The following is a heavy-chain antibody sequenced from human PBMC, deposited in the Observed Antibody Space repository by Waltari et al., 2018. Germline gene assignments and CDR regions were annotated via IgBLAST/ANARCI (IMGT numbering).Heavy chain of an antibody. D-gene: IGHD3-22*01. V-gene: IGHV3-48*01. CDR2: ITSSSTTI. Sequence: EVQLVESGGGLVQPGGSLRLSCAASGFTFSSYSMNWVRQAPGKGLEWVSYITSSSTTIDYADSVKGRFTISRDNAKNSLYLQMNSLRAEDTAVYYCARKSSGYYYVDYWGQGTLVTVSS. J-gene: IGHJ4*02. CDR3: ARKSSGYYYVDY. CDR1: GFTFSSYS.